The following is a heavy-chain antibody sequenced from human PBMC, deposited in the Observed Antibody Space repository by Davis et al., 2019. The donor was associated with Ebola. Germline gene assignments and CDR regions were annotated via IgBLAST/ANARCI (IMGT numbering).Heavy chain of an antibody. CDR1: GYTFTGYY. D-gene: IGHD4-17*01. CDR3: AKERDYAQVFIDY. V-gene: IGHV1-69*13. CDR2: IIPIFGTA. J-gene: IGHJ4*02. Sequence: SVKVSCKASGYTFTGYYMHWVRQAPGQGLEWMGGIIPIFGTANYAQKFQGRVTITADESTSTAYMELSSLRSEDTAVYYCAKERDYAQVFIDYWGQGTLVTVSS.